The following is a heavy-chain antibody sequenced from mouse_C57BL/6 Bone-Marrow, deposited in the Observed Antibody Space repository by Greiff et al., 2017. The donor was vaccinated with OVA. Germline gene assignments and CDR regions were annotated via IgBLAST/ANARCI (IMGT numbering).Heavy chain of an antibody. J-gene: IGHJ4*01. CDR3: AGYYAMDY. CDR1: GYSITSGYY. CDR2: ISYDGSN. Sequence: EVQLQQSGPGLVKPSQSLSLTCSVTGYSITSGYYWNWIRQFPGNKLEWLGYISYDGSNNYNPSLKNRISITRDTSKNQFFLKLNSVTTVDTATYYCAGYYAMDYWGQGTSVTVSS. V-gene: IGHV3-6*01.